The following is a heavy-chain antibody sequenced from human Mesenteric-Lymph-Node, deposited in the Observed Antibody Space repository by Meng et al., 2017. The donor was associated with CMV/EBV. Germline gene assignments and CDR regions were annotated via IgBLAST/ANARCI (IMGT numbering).Heavy chain of an antibody. CDR1: GYAFTTYG. CDR3: ARLFILPTLGYYDFYPGDQ. J-gene: IGHJ4*02. D-gene: IGHD3-3*01. CDR2: ISAFNGNP. Sequence: ASVKVSCKPDGYAFTTYGISWVRQAPGQGLEWVGWISAFNGNPTYAEKFQGRVTVTIDKSTITADMELRSLRSDDTAVYYCARLFILPTLGYYDFYPGDQWGQGTLVTVSS. V-gene: IGHV1-18*01.